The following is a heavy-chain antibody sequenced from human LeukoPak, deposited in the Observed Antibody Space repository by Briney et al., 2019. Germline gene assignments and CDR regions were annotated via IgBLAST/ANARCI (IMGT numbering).Heavy chain of an antibody. CDR1: GGSISNSRFY. CDR3: ARSRLQLPNWLDP. V-gene: IGHV4-39*01. CDR2: IYYTGST. D-gene: IGHD2-2*01. Sequence: SETLALTCTVSGGSISNSRFYWGWIRQPPGKGLEWIGTIYYTGSTYYRPPLKSRVTISVDTSKNQFSLKLNSVTAADTAVYYCARSRLQLPNWLDPWGQGTLVSVSS. J-gene: IGHJ5*02.